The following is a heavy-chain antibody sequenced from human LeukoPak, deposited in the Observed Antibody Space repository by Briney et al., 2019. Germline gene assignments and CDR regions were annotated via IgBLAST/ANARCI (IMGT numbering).Heavy chain of an antibody. J-gene: IGHJ5*02. D-gene: IGHD3-3*01. CDR3: ARAAWPYYDFWSGHNWFDP. V-gene: IGHV4-4*02. CDR2: IYHSGST. Sequence: SETQSLTCAVSGGSISSSNWWSWVRQPPGKGLEWIEEIYHSGSTNYNPSLKSRVTISVDKSKNQFSLKLSSVTAADTAVYYCARAAWPYYDFWSGHNWFDPWGQGTLVTAS. CDR1: GGSISSSNW.